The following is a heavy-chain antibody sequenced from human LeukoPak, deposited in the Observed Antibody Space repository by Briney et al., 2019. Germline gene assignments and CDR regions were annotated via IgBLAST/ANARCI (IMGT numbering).Heavy chain of an antibody. D-gene: IGHD6-13*01. Sequence: GGSLRLSCDASGSSTADYGMSWVRQPPGKGLEWVSGINWDGGASAYSDSVKGRFTISRDHGKNSLYLPMNDLRDDDTALYFCVRDLSASWYSLGFWGQGALLTVSS. V-gene: IGHV3-20*04. CDR1: GSSTADYG. J-gene: IGHJ4*01. CDR3: VRDLSASWYSLGF. CDR2: INWDGGAS.